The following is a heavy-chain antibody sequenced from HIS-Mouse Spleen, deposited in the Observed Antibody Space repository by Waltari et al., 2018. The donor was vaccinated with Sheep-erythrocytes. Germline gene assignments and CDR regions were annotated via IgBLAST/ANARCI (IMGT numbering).Heavy chain of an antibody. J-gene: IGHJ3*02. CDR3: ARGRQTTYYDFWSGYSYDAFDI. Sequence: QVQLVQSGAEVKKPGASVKVSCKASGYTFTGYYMHWVRQAPGQGLAWMGWSNPNRGGTNYAQKFQGRVTMTRDTSISTAYMELSRLRSDDTTVYYCARGRQTTYYDFWSGYSYDAFDIWGQGTMVTVSS. V-gene: IGHV1-2*02. D-gene: IGHD3-3*01. CDR1: GYTFTGYY. CDR2: SNPNRGGT.